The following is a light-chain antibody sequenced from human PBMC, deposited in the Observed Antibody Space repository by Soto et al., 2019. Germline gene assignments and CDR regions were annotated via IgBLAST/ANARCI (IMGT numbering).Light chain of an antibody. CDR3: QQHNSYPLT. CDR2: AAS. Sequence: IQLTQSPSSLSASVGDRVTITCRASQGIGSHLAWYQQNPGKAPKFLIYAASSLQSGVPSRFSGNGSGTEFTLTISSLQPEDFATYYCQQHNSYPLTFGGGTKVEI. CDR1: QGIGSH. J-gene: IGKJ4*01. V-gene: IGKV1-9*01.